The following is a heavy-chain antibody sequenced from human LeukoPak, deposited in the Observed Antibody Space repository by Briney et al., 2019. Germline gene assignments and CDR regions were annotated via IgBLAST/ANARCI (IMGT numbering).Heavy chain of an antibody. D-gene: IGHD6-19*01. Sequence: SGGSLRLSCAASGFTFSSYGMSWVRQAPGKGLEWVSAISGSGGSTYYADSVKGRFTISRDNSKNTLYLQMNSLRAEDTAVYYCAKLPRYNSDWFVLWYYMDVWGKGTTVTVSS. CDR2: ISGSGGST. CDR3: AKLPRYNSDWFVLWYYMDV. V-gene: IGHV3-23*01. CDR1: GFTFSSYG. J-gene: IGHJ6*03.